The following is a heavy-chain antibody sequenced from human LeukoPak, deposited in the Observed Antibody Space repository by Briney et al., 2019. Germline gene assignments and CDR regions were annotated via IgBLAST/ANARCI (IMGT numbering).Heavy chain of an antibody. V-gene: IGHV3-21*01. CDR2: ISSSSAYI. CDR1: GFTFSSYS. Sequence: GGSLRLSCAASGFTFSSYSMNWVRQAPGKGLEWVSSISSSSAYINYADSVKGRFTISRDNSKNMLYLQMNSLRAEDTAVYYCAKGSYYDILPGYMVYWGQGTLVTVSS. J-gene: IGHJ4*02. D-gene: IGHD3-9*01. CDR3: AKGSYYDILPGYMVY.